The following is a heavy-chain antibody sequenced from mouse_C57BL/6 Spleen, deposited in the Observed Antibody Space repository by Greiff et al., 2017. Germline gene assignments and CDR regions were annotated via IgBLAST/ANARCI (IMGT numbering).Heavy chain of an antibody. J-gene: IGHJ2*01. Sequence: VQLQQSGPELVKPGASVKISCKASGYTFTDYYMNWVKQSHGQSLEWIGDINPNNGGTSYNQKFKGKATLTVDKSSSTAYMELRSLTSEDSAVYYCARWGYAIDYWGQGTTLTVSS. CDR3: ARWGYAIDY. CDR2: INPNNGGT. D-gene: IGHD3-1*01. CDR1: GYTFTDYY. V-gene: IGHV1-26*01.